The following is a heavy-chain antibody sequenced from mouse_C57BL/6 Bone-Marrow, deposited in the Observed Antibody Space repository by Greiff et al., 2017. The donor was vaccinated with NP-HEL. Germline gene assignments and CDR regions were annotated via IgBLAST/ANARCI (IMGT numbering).Heavy chain of an antibody. CDR2: IYPGDGDT. CDR1: GYAFSSSW. J-gene: IGHJ3*01. D-gene: IGHD2-5*01. CDR3: ARSYYSNYVAWFAY. V-gene: IGHV1-82*01. Sequence: VQRVESGPELVKPGASVKISCKASGYAFSSSWMNWVKQRPGKGLEWIGRIYPGDGDTNYNGKFKGKATLTADKSSSTAYMQLSSLTSEDSAVYFCARSYYSNYVAWFAYWGQGTLVTVSA.